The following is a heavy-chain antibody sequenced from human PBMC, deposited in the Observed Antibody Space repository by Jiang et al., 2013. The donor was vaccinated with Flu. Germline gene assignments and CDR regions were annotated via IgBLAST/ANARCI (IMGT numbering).Heavy chain of an antibody. CDR3: AREIEGLSV. D-gene: IGHD3-3*01. J-gene: IGHJ6*02. CDR2: INHSGST. Sequence: TLSLTCAVYGESFSGYVLELDPPAPRERGLEWLGEINHSGSTNYNPSLKSRVTISVDTSKNQFSLKLSSVTAADTAVYYCAREIEGLSVWGQGTTVTVSS. V-gene: IGHV4-34*01. CDR1: GESFSGYV.